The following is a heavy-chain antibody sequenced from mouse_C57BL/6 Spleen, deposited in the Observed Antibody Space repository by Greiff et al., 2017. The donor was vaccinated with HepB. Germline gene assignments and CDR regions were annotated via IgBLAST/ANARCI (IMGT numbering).Heavy chain of an antibody. CDR3: AKNGGDYYGSRLMDY. CDR2: IWRGGST. V-gene: IGHV2-5*01. CDR1: GFSLTSYG. J-gene: IGHJ4*01. D-gene: IGHD1-1*01. Sequence: VQLQQSGPGLVQPSQRLSITCTVSGFSLTSYGVHWVRQSPGKGLEWLGVIWRGGSTDYNAAFMSRLSITKDNSKSQVFFKMNSLQADDTAIYYCAKNGGDYYGSRLMDYWGQGTSVTVSS.